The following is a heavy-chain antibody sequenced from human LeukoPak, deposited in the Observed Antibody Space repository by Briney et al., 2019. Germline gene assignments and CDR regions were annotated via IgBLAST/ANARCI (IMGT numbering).Heavy chain of an antibody. J-gene: IGHJ5*02. D-gene: IGHD2-2*01. V-gene: IGHV4-38-2*01. Sequence: SETLSLTCAVSGYSISSGYYWGWIRQPPGKGLEWIGSIYHSGSTYYNPSLKSRVTISVDTSKNQFSLKLSSVTAADTAVYYCAVSVVVPAAMIRFDPWGQGTLVTVSS. CDR3: AVSVVVPAAMIRFDP. CDR2: IYHSGST. CDR1: GYSISSGYY.